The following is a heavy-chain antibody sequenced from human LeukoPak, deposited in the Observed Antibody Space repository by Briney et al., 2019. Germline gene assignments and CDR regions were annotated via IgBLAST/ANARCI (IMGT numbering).Heavy chain of an antibody. V-gene: IGHV1-69*01. D-gene: IGHD1-26*01. Sequence: SVKVSCKASGGTSSSYAISWVRQAPGQGLEWMGGIIPIFGTANYAQKFQGRVTITADESTSTAYMELSSLRSEDTAVYYCARPGSELLFNDAFDIWGQGTMVTVSS. J-gene: IGHJ3*02. CDR1: GGTSSSYA. CDR3: ARPGSELLFNDAFDI. CDR2: IIPIFGTA.